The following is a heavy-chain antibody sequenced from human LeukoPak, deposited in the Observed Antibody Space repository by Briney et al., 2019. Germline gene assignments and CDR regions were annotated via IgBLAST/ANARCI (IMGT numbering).Heavy chain of an antibody. CDR1: GGSISSYY. V-gene: IGHV4-59*01. Sequence: SETLSLTCTVSGGSISSYYWSWIRQPPGKGLEWIGYIYYGGSTNYNPSLKSRVTISVDTSKNQFSLKLSSVTAADTAVYYCARDDQDAFDIWGQGTMVTVSS. CDR2: IYYGGST. CDR3: ARDDQDAFDI. J-gene: IGHJ3*02. D-gene: IGHD2-2*01.